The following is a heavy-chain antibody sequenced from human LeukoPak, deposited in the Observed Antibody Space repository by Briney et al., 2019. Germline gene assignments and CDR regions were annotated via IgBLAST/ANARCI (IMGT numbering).Heavy chain of an antibody. CDR3: ASLPYCSGGSCHAEGFDP. CDR1: GFTFSSYA. CDR2: IKDDGSET. Sequence: QPGGSLRLSCAASGFTFSSYAMNWVRQAPGKGLEWVANIKDDGSETYYVASVKGRFTISRDNAKDSLYLQMNSLRAEDTAVYYCASLPYCSGGSCHAEGFDPWGQGTLVTVSS. D-gene: IGHD2-15*01. J-gene: IGHJ5*02. V-gene: IGHV3-7*01.